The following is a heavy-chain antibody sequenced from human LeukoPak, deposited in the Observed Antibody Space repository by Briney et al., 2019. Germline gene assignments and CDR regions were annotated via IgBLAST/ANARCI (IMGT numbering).Heavy chain of an antibody. CDR3: ARHGVAAAGTAYNWFDP. CDR2: INHSGST. J-gene: IGHJ5*02. CDR1: GGSFSGYY. V-gene: IGHV4-34*01. D-gene: IGHD6-13*01. Sequence: SETLSLTCAVYGGSFSGYYWSWIRQPPGKGLEWIGEINHSGSTNYNPSLKSRVTISVDTSKNQFSLKLSSVTAADTAVYYRARHGVAAAGTAYNWFDPWGQGTLVTVSS.